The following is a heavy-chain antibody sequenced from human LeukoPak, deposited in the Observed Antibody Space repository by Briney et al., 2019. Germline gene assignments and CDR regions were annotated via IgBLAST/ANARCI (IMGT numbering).Heavy chain of an antibody. V-gene: IGHV3-7*01. CDR3: VKYLSRAFDC. D-gene: IGHD2/OR15-2a*01. CDR1: GFNFNNNW. Sequence: PGGSLRLSCVASGFNFNNNWMAWVRQAPGKGPELVAHINHDGRHTGYVDSVKGRFTISRDNAKSSLYLQLNSLRAEDTAMYYCVKYLSRAFDCWGQGSMITVSS. J-gene: IGHJ4*02. CDR2: INHDGRHT.